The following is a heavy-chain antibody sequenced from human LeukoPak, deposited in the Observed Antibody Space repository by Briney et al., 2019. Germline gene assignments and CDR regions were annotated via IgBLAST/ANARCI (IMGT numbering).Heavy chain of an antibody. Sequence: GGSLRLSCAASGFSFSSYGMHWVRQAPGKGLEWVAVIWYDGSNKYYADSVKGRFTISRDNSKNTVYLQMNSLRAEDTAVYYCAREEFPYDSSSSYYFDYWGQGTLVTVSS. J-gene: IGHJ4*02. CDR1: GFSFSSYG. V-gene: IGHV3-33*01. D-gene: IGHD6-6*01. CDR2: IWYDGSNK. CDR3: AREEFPYDSSSSYYFDY.